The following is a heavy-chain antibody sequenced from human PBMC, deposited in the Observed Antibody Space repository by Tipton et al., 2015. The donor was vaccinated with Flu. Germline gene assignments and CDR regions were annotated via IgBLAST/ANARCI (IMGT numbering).Heavy chain of an antibody. D-gene: IGHD4-17*01. V-gene: IGHV3-30*18. CDR1: GFTFSSYG. CDR3: AKDSSDYGDYVNDY. Sequence: SLRLSCAASGFTFSSYGMHWVRQAPGKGLEWVAVISYDGSNKYYADSVKGRFTISRDNSKNTLYLQMNGLRAEDTAVYYCAKDSSDYGDYVNDYWGQGTLVTVSS. CDR2: ISYDGSNK. J-gene: IGHJ4*02.